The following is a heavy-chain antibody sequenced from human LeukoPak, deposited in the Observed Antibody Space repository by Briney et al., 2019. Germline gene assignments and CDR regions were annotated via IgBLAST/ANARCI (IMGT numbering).Heavy chain of an antibody. CDR1: GFTFSSSG. Sequence: PGGSLRLSCAASGFTFSSSGMHWVRQAPGKGLEWAAFIRYDGSNKYYADSVKGRFTISRDNSKNTLYLQMNSLRAEDTAAYYCANSPGGSTGWFPDSWGQGTLVTVSS. V-gene: IGHV3-30*02. D-gene: IGHD6-19*01. CDR3: ANSPGGSTGWFPDS. J-gene: IGHJ4*02. CDR2: IRYDGSNK.